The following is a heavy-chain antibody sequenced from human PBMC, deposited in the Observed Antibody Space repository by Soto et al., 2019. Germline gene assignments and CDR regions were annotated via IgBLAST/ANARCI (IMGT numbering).Heavy chain of an antibody. CDR1: GGSISSSSYY. J-gene: IGHJ6*02. V-gene: IGHV4-39*01. CDR3: ARHGAVYGSGSYYIETPSYYYYGMDV. D-gene: IGHD3-10*01. CDR2: IYYSGST. Sequence: SETLSLTCTVSGGSISSSSYYWGWIRQPPGKGLEWIGSIYYSGSTYYNPSLKRRVTISVDTSKNQFSLKLSSVTAADTAVYYCARHGAVYGSGSYYIETPSYYYYGMDVWGQGTTVTVSS.